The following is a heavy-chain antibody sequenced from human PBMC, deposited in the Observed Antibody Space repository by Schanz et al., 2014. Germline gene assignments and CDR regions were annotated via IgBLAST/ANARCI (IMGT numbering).Heavy chain of an antibody. Sequence: EVQLVESGGDLVQPGGSLRLSCSASGFTFSTFAMHWVRQAPGKGLEWVSYISGSSRTIYYADSMKGRFTVSRDNAENALYLQMNSLRAEDTAVYYCVSVYDSSGYVSFNYWGQGTLVTVSS. J-gene: IGHJ4*02. CDR3: VSVYDSSGYVSFNY. D-gene: IGHD3-22*01. CDR1: GFTFSTFA. CDR2: ISGSSRTI. V-gene: IGHV3-48*01.